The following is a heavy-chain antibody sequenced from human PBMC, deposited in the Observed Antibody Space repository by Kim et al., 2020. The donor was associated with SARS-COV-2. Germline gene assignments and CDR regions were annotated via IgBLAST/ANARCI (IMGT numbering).Heavy chain of an antibody. Sequence: SETLSLTCTVSGGSISSSSYYWGWIRQPPGKGLEWIGSIYYSGSTYYNPSLKSRVTISVDTSKNQFSLKLSSVTAADTAVYYCARHPAITMVRESDAFDIWGQGTMVTVSS. D-gene: IGHD3-10*01. CDR2: IYYSGST. J-gene: IGHJ3*02. V-gene: IGHV4-39*01. CDR3: ARHPAITMVRESDAFDI. CDR1: GGSISSSSYY.